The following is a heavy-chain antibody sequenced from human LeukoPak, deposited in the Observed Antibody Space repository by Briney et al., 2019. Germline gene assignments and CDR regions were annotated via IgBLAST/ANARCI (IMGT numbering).Heavy chain of an antibody. Sequence: ASVKVSCKASGYTFTGYYLHWVRQAPGQGLEWMGWIHPNSGGTNYAQKFQGRVTMTEDTSTDTAYMELSSLRSEDTAVYYCASGRAMAYWGQGTLVTVSS. CDR3: ASGRAMAY. V-gene: IGHV1-2*02. D-gene: IGHD2-2*01. CDR1: GYTFTGYY. J-gene: IGHJ4*02. CDR2: IHPNSGGT.